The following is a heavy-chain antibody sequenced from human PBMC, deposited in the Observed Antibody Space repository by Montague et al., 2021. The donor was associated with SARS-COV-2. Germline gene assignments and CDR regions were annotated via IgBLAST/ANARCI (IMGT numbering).Heavy chain of an antibody. V-gene: IGHV6-1*01. J-gene: IGHJ4*02. Sequence: CAISGDSVSSNSAAWNWIRQSPSRGLEWLGRTYYRSKWCNDYAVAVKXXRSINPDTSKNQFSLQLNSVTAEDTAVYYCARELRRIIMIVDIRGFDYWGQGTLVTVSS. CDR3: ARELRRIIMIVDIRGFDY. CDR1: GDSVSSNSAA. CDR2: TYYRSKWCN. D-gene: IGHD3-22*01.